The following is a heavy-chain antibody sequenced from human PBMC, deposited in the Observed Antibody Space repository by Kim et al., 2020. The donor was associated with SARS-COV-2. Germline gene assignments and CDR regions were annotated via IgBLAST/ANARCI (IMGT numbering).Heavy chain of an antibody. CDR3: ARGYSSTYDAFDI. J-gene: IGHJ3*02. V-gene: IGHV4-39*01. Sequence: YNPSLKSRVTRSVDTSKNQFSRKLSSVTAADTAVYYCARGYSSTYDAFDIWGQGTMVTVDS. D-gene: IGHD6-13*01.